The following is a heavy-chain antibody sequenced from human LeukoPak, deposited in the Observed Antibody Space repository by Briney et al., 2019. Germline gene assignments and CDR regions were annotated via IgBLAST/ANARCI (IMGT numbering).Heavy chain of an antibody. J-gene: IGHJ4*02. CDR1: GFSFSKYW. D-gene: IGHD3-9*01. Sequence: GGSLRLSCAASGFSFSKYWMHWGRQNPGGGLVWVSRIKEDGTYTSYADSVKGRFTISRDNARNTVFLQMNSLRAEDTAVYYCARDFDMGITPGDDFDFWGQGTLVTVSS. V-gene: IGHV3-74*01. CDR3: ARDFDMGITPGDDFDF. CDR2: IKEDGTYT.